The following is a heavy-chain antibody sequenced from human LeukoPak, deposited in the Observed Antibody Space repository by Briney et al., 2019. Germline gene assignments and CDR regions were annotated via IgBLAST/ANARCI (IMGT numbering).Heavy chain of an antibody. CDR3: ARGLMMPNYHAFDI. V-gene: IGHV1-69*04. D-gene: IGHD3-16*01. CDR2: IIPILGIA. Sequence: ASVKVSCKASGGTFSSYAISWVRQAPGQGLEWMGRIIPILGIANYAQKFQGRVTITADKSTSTAYMELSSLRSEDTAVYYCARGLMMPNYHAFDIWGQGTMVTVSS. CDR1: GGTFSSYA. J-gene: IGHJ3*02.